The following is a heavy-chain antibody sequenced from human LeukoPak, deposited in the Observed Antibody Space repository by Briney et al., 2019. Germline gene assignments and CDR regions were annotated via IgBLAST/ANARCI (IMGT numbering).Heavy chain of an antibody. CDR3: ARSHSVWTSFDY. V-gene: IGHV4-59*01. J-gene: IGHJ4*02. CDR2: IYYSGST. CDR1: GGSISSYY. Sequence: SETLSPTCTVSGGSISSYYWSWIRQPPGKGLEWIGYIYYSGSTNYNPSLKGRVTISVDTSKTQFSLKLSSVTAADTAVYYCARSHSVWTSFDYWGRGTLVTVSS. D-gene: IGHD3/OR15-3a*01.